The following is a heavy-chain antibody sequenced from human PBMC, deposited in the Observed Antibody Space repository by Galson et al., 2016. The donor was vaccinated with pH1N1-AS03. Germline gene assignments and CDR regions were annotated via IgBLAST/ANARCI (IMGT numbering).Heavy chain of an antibody. D-gene: IGHD6-19*01. J-gene: IGHJ3*01. CDR2: IYWNEAK. CDR1: GFSLTTMREG. CDR3: AHSRVAVEASGAFDV. Sequence: PALVKPTQTLTLTCTVTGFSLTTMREGVGWIRQPPGKALEWLALIYWNEAKRFSQSLKNRLTITKDTSKNEVVLTMTNMDPADTGTYYCAHSRVAVEASGAFDVWGQGTTVTVSS. V-gene: IGHV2-5*01.